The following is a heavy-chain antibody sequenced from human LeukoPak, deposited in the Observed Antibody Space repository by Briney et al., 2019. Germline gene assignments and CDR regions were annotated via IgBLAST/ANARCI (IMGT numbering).Heavy chain of an antibody. CDR1: GGSFSGYC. D-gene: IGHD3-10*01. Sequence: SETLSLTCAVYGGSFSGYCWSWIRQPPGKGLEWIGEINHSGSTNYNPSLKSRVTISVDTSKNQFSLKLSSVTAADTAVYYCARGRNYYGSGSYYSYWGQGTLVTVSS. V-gene: IGHV4-34*01. J-gene: IGHJ4*02. CDR3: ARGRNYYGSGSYYSY. CDR2: INHSGST.